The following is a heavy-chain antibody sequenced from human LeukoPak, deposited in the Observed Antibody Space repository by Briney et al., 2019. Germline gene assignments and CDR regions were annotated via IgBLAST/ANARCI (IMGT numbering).Heavy chain of an antibody. V-gene: IGHV3-48*04. CDR3: ARDTYYYDSSEPVDY. J-gene: IGHJ4*02. D-gene: IGHD3-22*01. CDR2: ISSSGSTI. CDR1: GFTFSSYG. Sequence: GGSLRLSCAASGFTFSSYGMTWVRQAPGKGLEWVSYISSSGSTIYYADSVKGRFTISRDNAKNSLYLQMNSLRAEDTAVYYCARDTYYYDSSEPVDYWGQGTLVTVSS.